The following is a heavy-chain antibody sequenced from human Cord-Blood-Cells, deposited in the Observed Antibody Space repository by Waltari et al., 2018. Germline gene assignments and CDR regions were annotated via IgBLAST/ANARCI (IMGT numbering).Heavy chain of an antibody. J-gene: IGHJ3*02. V-gene: IGHV1-69*01. CDR2: IIPIFGTA. CDR1: GGDFSRYA. Sequence: QVHLGQSQAQVNKPGCSVKVYRRESGGDFSRYAIRWVRQAPGQGLEWMGGIIPIFGTANYAQKFQGRVTITADESTSTAYMELSSLRSEDTAVYYCARTSIAARDDAFDIWGQGTMVTVSS. D-gene: IGHD6-6*01. CDR3: ARTSIAARDDAFDI.